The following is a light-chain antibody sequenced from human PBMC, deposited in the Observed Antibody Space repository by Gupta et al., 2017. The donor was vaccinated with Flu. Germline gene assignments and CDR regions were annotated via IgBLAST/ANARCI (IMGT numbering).Light chain of an antibody. Sequence: DVVMTQSPLSLPVTLGQPASISCRSSQSLGYSDGNNYLSWFQQRPGQSPRRIIYKGSNRDGGVPDIFSSSGSGTDFILKSSRVEDEYVGVYYCKQSEPLPTFGQGTKLEI. V-gene: IGKV2-30*01. CDR3: KQSEPLPT. J-gene: IGKJ2*01. CDR2: KGS. CDR1: QSLGYSDGNNY.